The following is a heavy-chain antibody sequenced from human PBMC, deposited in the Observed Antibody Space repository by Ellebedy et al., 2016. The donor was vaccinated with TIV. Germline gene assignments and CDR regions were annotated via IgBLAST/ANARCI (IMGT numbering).Heavy chain of an antibody. J-gene: IGHJ4*02. CDR3: ARDATPDNFDY. CDR1: GYTFTSHG. CDR2: ISTSIGDT. V-gene: IGHV1-18*01. Sequence: ASVKVSCKASGYTFTSHGISWVRQAPGQGLEWMGWISTSIGDTNFAQKFQGRVSMTTDKLTSTAYMELGSLTSDDTAVYYCARDATPDNFDYWGQGTLVTVSS.